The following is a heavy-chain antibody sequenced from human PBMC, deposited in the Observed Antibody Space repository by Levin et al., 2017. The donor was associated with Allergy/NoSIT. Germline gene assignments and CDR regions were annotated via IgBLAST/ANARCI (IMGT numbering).Heavy chain of an antibody. J-gene: IGHJ5*02. D-gene: IGHD2-15*01. V-gene: IGHV2-5*01. CDR1: GFSLNTFGVS. CDR3: AHSVWYGYCSGSRCGRFCP. CDR2: IHWHDDK. Sequence: SGPTLVKPTQTLTLTCTFSGFSLNTFGVSVGWIRQPPGKALEWLGTIHWHDDKRYSPSVKNRLTKTKDTSKNQVDLRMTDIDPLDSGTYYCAHSVWYGYCSGSRCGRFCPWGQGTLVTVAS.